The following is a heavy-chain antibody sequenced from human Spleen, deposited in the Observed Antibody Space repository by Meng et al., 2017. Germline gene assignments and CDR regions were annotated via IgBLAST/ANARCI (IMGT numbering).Heavy chain of an antibody. Sequence: QVQLQQWGAGLLKPAETLSLPCGVSCGSVRDYYWSWIRQPPGKGLEWIGEINHSGSTNYNPSLESRATISVDTSQNNLSLKLSSVTAADSAVYYCARGPTTMAHDFDYWGQGTLVTVSS. V-gene: IGHV4-34*01. CDR1: CGSVRDYY. J-gene: IGHJ4*02. D-gene: IGHD4-11*01. CDR3: ARGPTTMAHDFDY. CDR2: INHSGST.